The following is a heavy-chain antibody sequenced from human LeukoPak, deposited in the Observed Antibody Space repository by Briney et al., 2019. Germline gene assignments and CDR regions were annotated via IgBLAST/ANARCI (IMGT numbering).Heavy chain of an antibody. CDR3: ARWFLDYGGNQLAVDY. D-gene: IGHD4-23*01. J-gene: IGHJ4*02. CDR2: IYYSGST. CDR1: GGSISSSSYY. V-gene: IGHV4-31*03. Sequence: PSETLSLTCTVSGGSISSSSYYWGWIRQHPGKGLEWIGYIYYSGSTYYNPSLKSRVTISVDTSKNQFSLKLSSVTAADTAVYYCARWFLDYGGNQLAVDYWGQGTLVTVSS.